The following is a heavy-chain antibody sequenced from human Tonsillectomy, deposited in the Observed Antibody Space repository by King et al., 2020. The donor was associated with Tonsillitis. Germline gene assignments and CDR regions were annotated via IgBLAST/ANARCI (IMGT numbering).Heavy chain of an antibody. CDR3: ATSGEGIAALDY. CDR1: GFRFATYL. J-gene: IGHJ4*02. V-gene: IGHV5-51*03. Sequence: QLVQSGAEVKKPGESLKISCKGSGFRFATYLIGWVRQMPGKGLEWMGIIYPGDSDTRYSPSFQGQVTISADKSISTAHLQWSSLKTSDTAMFYCATSGEGIAALDYWGQGTLVTVSS. D-gene: IGHD6-13*01. CDR2: IYPGDSDT.